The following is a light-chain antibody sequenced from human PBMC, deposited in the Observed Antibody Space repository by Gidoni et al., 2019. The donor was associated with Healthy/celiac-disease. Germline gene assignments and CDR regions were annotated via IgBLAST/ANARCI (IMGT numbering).Light chain of an antibody. CDR2: AAS. J-gene: IGKJ1*01. CDR1: QSLSSY. V-gene: IGKV1-39*01. CDR3: QQSYSTPWT. Sequence: DIQMTQSPSSLSASVGDRVTITCRASQSLSSYLNWYQHKPGKAPKLLIYAASSLQSGVPSRFSGSGSGTDFTLTISSLQPEDFATYYWQQSYSTPWTFGQGTKVEIK.